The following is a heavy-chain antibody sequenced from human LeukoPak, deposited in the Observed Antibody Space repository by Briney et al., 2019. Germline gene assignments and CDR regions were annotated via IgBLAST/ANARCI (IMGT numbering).Heavy chain of an antibody. V-gene: IGHV3-21*01. J-gene: IGHJ4*02. CDR2: ISSSSSYI. CDR1: EFTFSTFA. Sequence: GGSLRLSCAASEFTFSTFAMTWVRQAPGKGLEWVSSISSSSSYIYYADSVKGRFTISRDNAKNSLYLQMNSLRAEDTAVYYCTGVGSHYDRSGYWPPFDHWGQGTLVTVSS. CDR3: TGVGSHYDRSGYWPPFDH. D-gene: IGHD3-22*01.